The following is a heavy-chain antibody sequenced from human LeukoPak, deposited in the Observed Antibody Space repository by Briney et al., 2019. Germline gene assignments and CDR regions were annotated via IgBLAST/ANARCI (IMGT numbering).Heavy chain of an antibody. CDR1: GYTFTSYG. J-gene: IGHJ6*02. D-gene: IGHD3-10*01. CDR3: ARDREMVRGVIYYYGMDV. Sequence: ASVKVSCKASGYTFTSYGISWVRQAPGQGLEWMGWSSAYNGNTNYAQKLQGRVTMTTDTSTSTAYMELRSLRSDDTAVYYCARDREMVRGVIYYYGMDVWGQGTTVTVSS. V-gene: IGHV1-18*01. CDR2: SSAYNGNT.